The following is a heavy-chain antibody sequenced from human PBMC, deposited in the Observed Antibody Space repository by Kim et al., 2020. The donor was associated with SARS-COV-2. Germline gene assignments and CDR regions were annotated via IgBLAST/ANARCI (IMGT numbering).Heavy chain of an antibody. CDR1: GYTFTSYG. D-gene: IGHD4-17*01. CDR2: VGAYNGDT. V-gene: IGHV1-18*01. Sequence: ASVKVSCTASGYTFTSYGISWVRQAPGQGLEWLGWVGAYNGDTNYAQNLQGRVTLTTDTSTSTAFLELRSLRSDDTAVYFCARDRGYGDDTFDYWGQGTL. CDR3: ARDRGYGDDTFDY. J-gene: IGHJ4*02.